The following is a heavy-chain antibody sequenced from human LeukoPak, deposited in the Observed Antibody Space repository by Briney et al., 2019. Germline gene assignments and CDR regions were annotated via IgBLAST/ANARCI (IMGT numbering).Heavy chain of an antibody. Sequence: GGSLRLSCAASGFTFSSYGMPWVRQAPGKGLEWVAVIWYDGSNKYYANSVKGRFTISRDNSKNTLYLQMNSLRAEDTAVYYCAKVGYNHYMDVWGKGTTVTVSS. V-gene: IGHV3-33*06. J-gene: IGHJ6*03. D-gene: IGHD1-14*01. CDR3: AKVGYNHYMDV. CDR1: GFTFSSYG. CDR2: IWYDGSNK.